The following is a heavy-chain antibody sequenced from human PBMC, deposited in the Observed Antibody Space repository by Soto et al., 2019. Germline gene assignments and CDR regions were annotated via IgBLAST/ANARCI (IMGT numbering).Heavy chain of an antibody. CDR2: IYYSGST. Sequence: QVQLQESGPGLVKPSETLSLTCTVSGGSISSYYWSWIRQPPGKGLEWIGYIYYSGSTNYNPSLKSRVTISVDTSKNQFSLKLSSVTAADTAVYYCARQDRAAAEFMDIWGQGTMVTVSS. CDR1: GGSISSYY. J-gene: IGHJ3*02. D-gene: IGHD6-13*01. CDR3: ARQDRAAAEFMDI. V-gene: IGHV4-59*08.